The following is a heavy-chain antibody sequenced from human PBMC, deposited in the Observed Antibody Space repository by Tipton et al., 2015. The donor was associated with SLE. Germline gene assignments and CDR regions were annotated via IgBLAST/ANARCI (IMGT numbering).Heavy chain of an antibody. CDR3: ARDEYYYDGTGYHLLGQFDY. Sequence: TLSLTCTVSGGSISSYYWSWIRQPPGKGLEWIGYIYYSGSTYYNPSLKSRVTISVDTSKNQFSLKLSSVTAADSAVYFCARDEYYYDGTGYHLLGQFDYWGQGTLVTVSS. CDR1: GGSISSYY. CDR2: IYYSGST. V-gene: IGHV4-59*01. D-gene: IGHD3-22*01. J-gene: IGHJ4*02.